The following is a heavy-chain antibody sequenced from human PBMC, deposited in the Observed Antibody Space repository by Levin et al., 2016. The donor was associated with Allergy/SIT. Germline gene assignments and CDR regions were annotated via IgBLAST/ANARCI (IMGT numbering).Heavy chain of an antibody. V-gene: IGHV4-34*01. Sequence: SETLSLTCAVYGGSFSGYYWSWIRQPPGKGLEWIGEINHSGSTNYNPSLKSRVTISVDTSKNQFSLKLSSVTAADTAVYYCARGLRAARRAWFDPWGQGTLVTVSS. CDR1: GGSFSGYY. CDR3: ARGLRAARRAWFDP. J-gene: IGHJ5*02. CDR2: INHSGST. D-gene: IGHD6-6*01.